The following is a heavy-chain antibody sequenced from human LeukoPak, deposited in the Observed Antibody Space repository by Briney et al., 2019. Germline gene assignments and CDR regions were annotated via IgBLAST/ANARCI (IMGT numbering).Heavy chain of an antibody. J-gene: IGHJ4*02. CDR2: ISAYNGNT. V-gene: IGHV1-18*01. CDR1: GYTFTSYG. Sequence: ASVKVSCKASGYTFTSYGISWVRQAPGQGLEWMGWISAYNGNTNYAQKLQGRVTMTRDKSTSTVYMELNRLRSEDTAVYYCARVSEETGSDYWGQGTLVTVSS. CDR3: ARVSEETGSDY. D-gene: IGHD3-10*01.